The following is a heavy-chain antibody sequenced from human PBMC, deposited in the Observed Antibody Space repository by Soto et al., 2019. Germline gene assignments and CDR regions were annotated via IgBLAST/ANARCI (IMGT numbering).Heavy chain of an antibody. J-gene: IGHJ6*02. V-gene: IGHV3-23*01. D-gene: IGHD2-2*02. CDR1: GFTFSSYA. Sequence: QPGGSLRLSCAASGFTFSSYAMSWVRQAPGKGLEWVSAISGSGGSTYYADSVKGRFTISRDNSKNTLYLQMNSLRAEDTAVYYCAKDPVVPAAIGYYYYGMDVWGQGTTVTVSS. CDR3: AKDPVVPAAIGYYYYGMDV. CDR2: ISGSGGST.